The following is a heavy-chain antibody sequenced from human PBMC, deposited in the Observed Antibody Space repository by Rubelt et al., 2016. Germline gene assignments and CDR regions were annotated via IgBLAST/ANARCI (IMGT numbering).Heavy chain of an antibody. J-gene: IGHJ4*02. CDR3: ARSLWFGEFQFDY. CDR1: GFTFSSYW. V-gene: IGHV4-38-2*01. D-gene: IGHD3-10*01. Sequence: VQLVESGGGLVQPGGSLRLSCAASGFTFSSYWMSWVRQAPGKGLEWIGSIYHSGSTYYNPSLKSRVTISVDTSKNQFSLKLSSVTAADTAVYYCARSLWFGEFQFDYWGQGTLVTVSS. CDR2: IYHSGST.